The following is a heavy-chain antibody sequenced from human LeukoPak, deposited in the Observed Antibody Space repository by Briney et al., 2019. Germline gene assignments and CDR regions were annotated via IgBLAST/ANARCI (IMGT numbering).Heavy chain of an antibody. Sequence: ASVKVSCKASGGTFSSYAISRVRQAPGQGLEWMGRIIPILGIANYAQKFQGRVTITADKSTSTAYMELSSLRSEDTAVYYCARDPGGYCSSTSCHLVDYWGQGTLVTVSS. J-gene: IGHJ4*02. CDR3: ARDPGGYCSSTSCHLVDY. CDR2: IIPILGIA. D-gene: IGHD2-2*01. V-gene: IGHV1-69*04. CDR1: GGTFSSYA.